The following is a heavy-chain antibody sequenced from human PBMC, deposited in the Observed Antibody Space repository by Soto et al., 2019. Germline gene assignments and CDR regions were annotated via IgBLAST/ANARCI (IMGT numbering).Heavy chain of an antibody. CDR3: ATEGGIVGATTVDY. CDR1: GGSISSGDYY. Sequence: QVQLQESGPGLVKPSQTLSLTCTVSGGSISSGDYYWSWIRQPPGKGLEWIGYIYYSGSTYYNPSLKSRVTIXVXTXXNQFSLKLSSVTAADTAVYYCATEGGIVGATTVDYWGQGTLVTVSS. CDR2: IYYSGST. J-gene: IGHJ4*02. V-gene: IGHV4-30-4*01. D-gene: IGHD1-26*01.